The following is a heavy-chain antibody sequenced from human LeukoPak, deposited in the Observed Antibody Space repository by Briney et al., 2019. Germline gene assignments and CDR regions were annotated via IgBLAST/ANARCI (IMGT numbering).Heavy chain of an antibody. D-gene: IGHD3-10*01. CDR1: GDSMSSSHYC. CDR2: IYYSGST. Sequence: KTSETLSLTCTVSGDSMSSSHYCWGWIRQPPGKGLEWIGSIYYSGSTYYNPSLKSRVTISVDTSKNQFSLKLSSVTAADTAVYYCARARYGSGSQFPLRGWFDPWGQGTLVTVSS. CDR3: ARARYGSGSQFPLRGWFDP. V-gene: IGHV4-39*07. J-gene: IGHJ5*02.